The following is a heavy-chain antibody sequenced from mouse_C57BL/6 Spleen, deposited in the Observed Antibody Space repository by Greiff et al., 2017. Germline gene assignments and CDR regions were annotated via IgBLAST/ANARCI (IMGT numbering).Heavy chain of an antibody. J-gene: IGHJ1*03. Sequence: QVQLQQPGAELVKPGASVKLSCKASGYTFTSYWMHWVKQRPGRRLEWIGRIDPNSGGTKYNEKFKSKATLTVDKPSSTAYMQLSSLTSEDSAVYYCARAHPYGSSLYWYFDVWGTGTTVTVSS. D-gene: IGHD1-1*01. CDR2: IDPNSGGT. V-gene: IGHV1-72*01. CDR1: GYTFTSYW. CDR3: ARAHPYGSSLYWYFDV.